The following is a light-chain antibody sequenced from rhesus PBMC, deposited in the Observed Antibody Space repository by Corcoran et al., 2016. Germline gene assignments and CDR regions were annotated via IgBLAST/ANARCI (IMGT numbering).Light chain of an antibody. Sequence: DIQMSQSPSSLSASVGDKVTITCRASQGISNALAWYQQKPGKAPKILNYAASSLESGVPSRFSRSRSVTDITLTISSLQPEDFATYYCKQGYSTPRTFGQGTKVEIK. CDR3: KQGYSTPRT. V-gene: IGKV1-33*02. CDR2: AAS. J-gene: IGKJ1*01. CDR1: QGISNA.